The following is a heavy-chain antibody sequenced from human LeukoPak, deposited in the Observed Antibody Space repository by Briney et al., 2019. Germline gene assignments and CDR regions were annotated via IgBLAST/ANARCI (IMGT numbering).Heavy chain of an antibody. D-gene: IGHD3-3*01. Sequence: ASVKVSCKASGYSFTGYYMHWVRQAPGQGLEWMGWINPNSGGTNYAQKFQGRVTMTRDTSISTAYMELSRLRSDDTAVYYCARDATYYDFWSGPPSYYYTDVWGKGTTVTVSS. J-gene: IGHJ6*03. CDR2: INPNSGGT. V-gene: IGHV1-2*02. CDR1: GYSFTGYY. CDR3: ARDATYYDFWSGPPSYYYTDV.